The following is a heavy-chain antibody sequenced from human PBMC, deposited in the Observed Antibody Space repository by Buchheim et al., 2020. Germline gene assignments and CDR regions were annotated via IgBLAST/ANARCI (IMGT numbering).Heavy chain of an antibody. J-gene: IGHJ4*02. CDR1: GGSISSYY. V-gene: IGHV4-59*01. CDR3: ARGGGPYDFWSGYDYYFDY. D-gene: IGHD3-3*01. Sequence: QVQLQESGPGLVKPSETLSLTCTVSGGSISSYYWSWIRQPPGKGLEWIGYIYYSGSTNYNPSLKSRVTISVDTSKNQFSLQLSSVTAADTAVYYCARGGGPYDFWSGYDYYFDYWGQGTL. CDR2: IYYSGST.